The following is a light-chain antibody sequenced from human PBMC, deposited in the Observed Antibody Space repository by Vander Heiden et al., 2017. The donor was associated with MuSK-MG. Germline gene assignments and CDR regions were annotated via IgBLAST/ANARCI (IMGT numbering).Light chain of an antibody. Sequence: SSVPPQPPSVSAAPGKTARTRPGGSNNETYSVHWYQQKPGQAPLLVISYDTYRPSGVPERYSGSNSGNAATLTISRVAAGDEADYYCQVWDRTSDHPTFGGGTKLTVL. CDR3: QVWDRTSDHPT. CDR2: YDT. J-gene: IGLJ2*01. V-gene: IGLV3-21*04. CDR1: NNETYS.